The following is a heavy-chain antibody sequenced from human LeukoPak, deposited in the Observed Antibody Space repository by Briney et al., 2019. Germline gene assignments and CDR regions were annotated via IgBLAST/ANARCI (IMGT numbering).Heavy chain of an antibody. D-gene: IGHD3-10*01. CDR1: GGPISVDY. Sequence: SETLSLTCIVSGGPISVDYWNWIRQAPGKGLEWIGYIYYTGRTKYNPSLASRLTISIDTSKSQFSLRLTSVTAADTAVYYCARTRHYYGSGSYHKPFDYWGQGTLVTVSS. CDR2: IYYTGRT. J-gene: IGHJ4*02. V-gene: IGHV4-59*12. CDR3: ARTRHYYGSGSYHKPFDY.